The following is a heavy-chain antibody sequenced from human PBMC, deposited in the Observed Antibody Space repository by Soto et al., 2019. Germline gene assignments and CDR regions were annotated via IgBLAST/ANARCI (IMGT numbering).Heavy chain of an antibody. CDR1: GFTFRSYW. Sequence: EVQLVESGGGLVQPGGSLRLSCAASGFTFRSYWMNWVRQAPGRGLEWVANINGAGSEKTYVDSVKGRFTISRDNAKNSMDLQMSSLRAGDTAVYYCARGPIDYWGQGTLVTVSS. CDR2: INGAGSEK. J-gene: IGHJ4*02. CDR3: ARGPIDY. V-gene: IGHV3-7*03.